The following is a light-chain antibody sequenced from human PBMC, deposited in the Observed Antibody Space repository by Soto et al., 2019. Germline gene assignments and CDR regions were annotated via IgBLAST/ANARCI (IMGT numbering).Light chain of an antibody. J-gene: IGLJ1*01. V-gene: IGLV2-14*01. CDR3: SSYTSSSTSPYV. CDR2: DVS. Sequence: QSVLTQPASVSGSPGQSITISCTGTSSDVGGYNYVSWYQQHPGKAPKLMIYDVSNRPSRVSNRFSGSKSGNTASLTISGLQAEDEADYYCSSYTSSSTSPYVFGTGTKVTVL. CDR1: SSDVGGYNY.